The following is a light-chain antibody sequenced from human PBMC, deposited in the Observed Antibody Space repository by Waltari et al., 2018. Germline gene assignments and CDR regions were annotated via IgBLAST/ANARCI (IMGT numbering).Light chain of an antibody. CDR1: QSITTS. CDR3: QQYKSYKT. Sequence: DIQMTQSPSTLSASVGDTVIISCRASQSITTSLDWYQQKPGKAPDVLIHGASNLESGVPSRFSGSGSGTEFTLTISSLQPDDFATYYCQQYKSYKTFGQGTRVEIK. CDR2: GAS. J-gene: IGKJ1*01. V-gene: IGKV1-5*03.